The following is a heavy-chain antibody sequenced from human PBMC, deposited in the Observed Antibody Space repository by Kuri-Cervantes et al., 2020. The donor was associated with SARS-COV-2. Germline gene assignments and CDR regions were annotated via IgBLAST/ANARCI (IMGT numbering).Heavy chain of an antibody. CDR2: INHSGNT. J-gene: IGHJ6*02. CDR3: ARTSPPNYGMDV. CDR1: GGSFSDYY. Sequence: GSLRLSCAVYGGSFSDYYWSWVRPPPGKGLEWIGEINHSGNTNYDPSLKSRVTISIDTSKDQFSLKLSSVTAADTAVYYCARTSPPNYGMDVWGQGTTVTVSS. V-gene: IGHV4-34*01.